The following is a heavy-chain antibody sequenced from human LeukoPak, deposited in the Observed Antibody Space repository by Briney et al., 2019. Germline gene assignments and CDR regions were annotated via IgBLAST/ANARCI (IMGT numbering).Heavy chain of an antibody. CDR2: ISSSSSTI. Sequence: GGSLRLSCAASGFTFSSYSMNWVRQAPGKGLEWVSYISSSSSTIYYADSVKGRFTISRDNAKNSLYLQMNSLRAEDTAVYYCARGTGGSYFDYWGQGTLVTVSS. J-gene: IGHJ4*02. CDR1: GFTFSSYS. V-gene: IGHV3-48*01. D-gene: IGHD2-8*02. CDR3: ARGTGGSYFDY.